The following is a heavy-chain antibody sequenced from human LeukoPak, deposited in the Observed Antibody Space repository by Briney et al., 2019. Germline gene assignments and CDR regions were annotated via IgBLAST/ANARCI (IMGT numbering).Heavy chain of an antibody. D-gene: IGHD2-21*01. Sequence: GGSLRLSCAASGFTFSHYWMNWVRQAPGKGLEFVSSIGGSGTNTHYADSAKGRFTISRDNAKNSLYLQMNSLRAEDTAVYYCLRGDVRDYWGHGALVTVSS. J-gene: IGHJ4*01. CDR1: GFTFSHYW. V-gene: IGHV3-21*01. CDR3: LRGDVRDY. CDR2: IGGSGTNT.